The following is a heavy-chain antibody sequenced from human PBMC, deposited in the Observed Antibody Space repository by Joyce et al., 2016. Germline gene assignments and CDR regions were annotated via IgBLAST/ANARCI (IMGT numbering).Heavy chain of an antibody. Sequence: YSMNWVRQAPGQGLQWMGWINTNSGNPTYAQGFTGRFVFSLDTSVSTAYLQISSPKAEDTAVYYCARGRVATTSRYFDYWGQGTLVTVSS. CDR3: ARGRVATTSRYFDY. CDR1: YS. CDR2: INTNSGNP. V-gene: IGHV7-4-1*02. D-gene: IGHD5-12*01. J-gene: IGHJ4*02.